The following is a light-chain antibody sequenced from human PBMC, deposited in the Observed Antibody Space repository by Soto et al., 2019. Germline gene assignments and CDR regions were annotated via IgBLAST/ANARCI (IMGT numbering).Light chain of an antibody. Sequence: QSALTQPPSASGSPGQSVTISCTGTSSDIGGYNFVSWYQQHPGKAPKLMIYDVTKRPSGVPDRFSGSKSGNTASLIVSGLQAEDEADYYCTSYAGINNLVFGGGTQLTVL. CDR3: TSYAGINNLV. CDR2: DVT. J-gene: IGLJ2*01. V-gene: IGLV2-8*01. CDR1: SSDIGGYNF.